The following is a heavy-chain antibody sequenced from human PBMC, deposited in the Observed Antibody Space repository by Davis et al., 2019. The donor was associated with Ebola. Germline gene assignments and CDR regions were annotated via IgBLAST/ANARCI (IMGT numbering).Heavy chain of an antibody. D-gene: IGHD3-3*01. J-gene: IGHJ4*02. CDR2: IYSAGST. CDR3: ARGSFWSGYPTPDY. Sequence: PGGSLRLSCAASGFTFSSYAMSWVRQAPGKGLEWVSVIYSAGSTYYADSVKGRFTISRDNSKNTLYLQMNSLRAEDTAVYYCARGSFWSGYPTPDYWGQGTLVTVSS. V-gene: IGHV3-53*01. CDR1: GFTFSSYA.